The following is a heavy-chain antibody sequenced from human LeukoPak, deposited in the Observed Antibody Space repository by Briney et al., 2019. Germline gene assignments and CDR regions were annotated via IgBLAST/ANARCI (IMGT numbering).Heavy chain of an antibody. V-gene: IGHV4-34*01. D-gene: IGHD5-18*01. CDR3: ARGGYSYGRGWFDP. Sequence: LSETLSLTCAVYGGSFSGYYWSWIRQPPGKGLEWIGEINHSGSTNYNPSLKSRVTISVDTSKNQFSLKLSSVTAADTAVYYCARGGYSYGRGWFDPWGQGTLVTVSS. J-gene: IGHJ5*02. CDR1: GGSFSGYY. CDR2: INHSGST.